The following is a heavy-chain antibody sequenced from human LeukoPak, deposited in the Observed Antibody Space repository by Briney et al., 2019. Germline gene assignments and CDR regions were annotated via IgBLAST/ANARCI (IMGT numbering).Heavy chain of an antibody. CDR2: INPNSGGT. J-gene: IGHJ5*02. V-gene: IGHV1-2*02. Sequence: GASVKVSCKASGYTFTGYYMHWVRQAPGQGLEWMGWINPNSGGTNYAQKFQGRVTMTRDTSISTAYMELSRLRSDDTAVYYCARVIAAAGDNWFDPWGQGTLVTVSS. CDR1: GYTFTGYY. CDR3: ARVIAAAGDNWFDP. D-gene: IGHD6-13*01.